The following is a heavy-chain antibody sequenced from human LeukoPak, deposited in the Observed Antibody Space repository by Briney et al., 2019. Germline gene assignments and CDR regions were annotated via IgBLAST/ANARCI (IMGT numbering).Heavy chain of an antibody. Sequence: GGSLRLSCAASGFTFSSYAMSWVRQARGKGLEWVSAISGSGGSTYYADSVKRRFTISRDNSKNTLYLQMNSLRAEDTAVYYCAKEPPYDILTGYYDYGMDVSGQGTTVTVSS. V-gene: IGHV3-23*01. CDR1: GFTFSSYA. CDR2: ISGSGGST. CDR3: AKEPPYDILTGYYDYGMDV. D-gene: IGHD3-9*01. J-gene: IGHJ6*02.